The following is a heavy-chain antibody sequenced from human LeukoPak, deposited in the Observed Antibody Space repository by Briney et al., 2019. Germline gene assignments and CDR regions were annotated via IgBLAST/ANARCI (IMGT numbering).Heavy chain of an antibody. J-gene: IGHJ3*02. CDR1: GDSVSSNSAA. D-gene: IGHD4-23*01. CDR2: TYYRSKWYN. CDR3: ARAEDHVTYGGVDI. V-gene: IGHV6-1*01. Sequence: SQTLSLTCAISGDSVSSNSAAWYWIRQSPSRGLEWLGRTYYRSKWYNDYAVSVKSRITINPDTSKNQFSLQLNSVSPEDTAVYYCARAEDHVTYGGVDIWGLGTMVTVSS.